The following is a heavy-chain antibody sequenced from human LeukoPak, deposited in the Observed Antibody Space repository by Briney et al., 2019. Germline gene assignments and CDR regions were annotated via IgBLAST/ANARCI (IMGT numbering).Heavy chain of an antibody. CDR2: ISGSGGST. CDR3: AKDGSGSYYIFDY. D-gene: IGHD1-26*01. CDR1: GFTFSSYA. V-gene: IGHV3-23*01. Sequence: GGSLRLSSAASGFTFSSYAMSWVRQAPGKGLEWVSAISGSGGSTYYADSVKGRFTISRDNYKNTLYLQMNSLRAEDTAVYYCAKDGSGSYYIFDYWGQETLVTVSS. J-gene: IGHJ4*02.